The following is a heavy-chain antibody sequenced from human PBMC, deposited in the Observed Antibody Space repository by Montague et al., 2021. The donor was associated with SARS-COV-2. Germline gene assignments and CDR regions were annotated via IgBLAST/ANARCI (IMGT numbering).Heavy chain of an antibody. D-gene: IGHD6-13*01. V-gene: IGHV6-1*01. J-gene: IGHJ4*02. Sequence: CAISGDSVSRHRATWNWIGQSPSRGLEWLGGTYYRSMCKSDYARSLKRRIAINPDTSKNQFSLQLSSVTPEDTALYYCVRGIEAAGSYDDWGQGTLVTVSS. CDR3: VRGIEAAGSYDD. CDR1: GDSVSRHRAT. CDR2: TYYRSMCKS.